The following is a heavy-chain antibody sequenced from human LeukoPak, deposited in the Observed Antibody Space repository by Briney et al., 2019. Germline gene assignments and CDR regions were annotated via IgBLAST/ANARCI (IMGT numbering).Heavy chain of an antibody. CDR2: INPKSGGT. Sequence: ASVKVSCKAPGYTFSGYYMHWVRQAPGQGLEWTGWINPKSGGTNEAQKFHDRVTMTRDTSIRTAYMEVSRLRSDDTAVYYCARSPDILTGENFDYWGQGTLVTVSS. CDR3: ARSPDILTGENFDY. J-gene: IGHJ4*02. CDR1: GYTFSGYY. V-gene: IGHV1-2*02. D-gene: IGHD3-9*01.